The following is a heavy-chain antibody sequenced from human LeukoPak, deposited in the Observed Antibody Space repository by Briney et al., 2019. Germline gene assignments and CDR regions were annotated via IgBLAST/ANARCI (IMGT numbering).Heavy chain of an antibody. Sequence: PSETLSLTCTVSGGSISSYYWTWIRQPAGKGLEWIGRIYTTGSTNYNPSLTSRVTMSVDTSKNQFSLKLSSVTAADTAVYYCARRACSSTSCYIDYWGQGTLVTVSS. V-gene: IGHV4-4*07. CDR3: ARRACSSTSCYIDY. CDR2: IYTTGST. CDR1: GGSISSYY. J-gene: IGHJ4*02. D-gene: IGHD2-2*02.